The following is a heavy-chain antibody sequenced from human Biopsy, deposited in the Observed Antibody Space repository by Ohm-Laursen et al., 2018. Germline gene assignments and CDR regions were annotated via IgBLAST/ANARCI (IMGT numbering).Heavy chain of an antibody. Sequence: TLSLTCPVSGGSIYNFFWSWIRQPPGKGLEWIGYIYYSGSTNYNPSLKSRVTISVDRSKNHFSLELSSVTAADTAVYYCARVGVGAPSIDYFDSWGQRALVTVSS. V-gene: IGHV4-59*01. CDR3: ARVGVGAPSIDYFDS. CDR2: IYYSGST. CDR1: GGSIYNFF. D-gene: IGHD1-26*01. J-gene: IGHJ4*02.